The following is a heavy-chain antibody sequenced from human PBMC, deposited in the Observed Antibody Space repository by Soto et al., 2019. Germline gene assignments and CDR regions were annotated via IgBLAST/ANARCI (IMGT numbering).Heavy chain of an antibody. CDR2: IYYSGST. Sequence: QLQLQESGPGLVKPSETLSLTCTVSGGSISSSSYYWGWIRQPPGKGLEWIGSIYYSGSTYYNPSLKSRVTISVDTSKNQFSLKLSSVTAADTAVYYCARQGPLNWFDPWGQGTLVTVSS. V-gene: IGHV4-39*01. J-gene: IGHJ5*02. CDR3: ARQGPLNWFDP. CDR1: GGSISSSSYY.